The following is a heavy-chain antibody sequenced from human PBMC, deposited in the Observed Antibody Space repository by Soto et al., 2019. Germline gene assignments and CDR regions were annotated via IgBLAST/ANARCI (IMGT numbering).Heavy chain of an antibody. CDR3: ARDRLGYCSGGSCYSRTYYYGMDV. J-gene: IGHJ6*02. V-gene: IGHV1-3*01. CDR2: INAGNGNT. D-gene: IGHD2-15*01. Sequence: APVKLSCKASGYTFTSYAIHWVSHAPEQRLEWMGWINAGNGNTKYSQKFQGRVTITRDTSASTAYMELSSLRSEDTAVYYCARDRLGYCSGGSCYSRTYYYGMDVWGQGTTVTVSS. CDR1: GYTFTSYA.